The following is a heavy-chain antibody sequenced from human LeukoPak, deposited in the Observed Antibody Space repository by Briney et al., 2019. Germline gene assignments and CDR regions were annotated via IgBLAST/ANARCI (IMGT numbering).Heavy chain of an antibody. J-gene: IGHJ4*02. CDR3: ARQNSYYDFWSGYYWRAIGDVGGRYYFDY. CDR1: GYSISSGYY. V-gene: IGHV4-38-2*01. D-gene: IGHD3-3*01. CDR2: IYHSGST. Sequence: PSETLSLTCAVSGYSISSGYYWGWIRQPPGKGLGWIGSIYHSGSTYYNPSLKSRVTISVDTSKNQFSLKLSSVTAADTAVYYCARQNSYYDFWSGYYWRAIGDVGGRYYFDYWGQGTLVTVSS.